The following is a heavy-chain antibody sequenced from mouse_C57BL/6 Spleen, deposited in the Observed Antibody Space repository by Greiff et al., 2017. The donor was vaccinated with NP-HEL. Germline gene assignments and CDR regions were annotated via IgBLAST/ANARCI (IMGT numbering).Heavy chain of an antibody. Sequence: QVQLQQPGAELVRPGTSVKLSCKASGYTFTSYWMHWVKQRPGQGLEWIGVIDPSDSYTNYNQKFKGKATLTVDTSSSTAYMQLSSLTSEDSAVYYCARSSSSSRYWYFDVWGTGTTVTVSS. V-gene: IGHV1-59*01. CDR1: GYTFTSYW. CDR3: ARSSSSSRYWYFDV. D-gene: IGHD1-1*01. J-gene: IGHJ1*03. CDR2: IDPSDSYT.